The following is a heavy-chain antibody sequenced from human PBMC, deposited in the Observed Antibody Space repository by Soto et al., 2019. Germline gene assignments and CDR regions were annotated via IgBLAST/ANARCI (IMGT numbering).Heavy chain of an antibody. CDR2: ISDYNGNT. CDR1: GYGFTTYG. CDR3: AREGYYSGSGSYSPPRYYGMDV. D-gene: IGHD3-10*01. V-gene: IGHV1-18*01. J-gene: IGHJ6*02. Sequence: QVQLVQSGAEVKKPGASVKVSCKASGYGFTTYGISWVRQAPGQGLEWMGWISDYNGNTNYEKKFQGRVTMTTDTSTRTAYMELKSLRSDDTAVYYCAREGYYSGSGSYSPPRYYGMDVWGQGTTVTVS.